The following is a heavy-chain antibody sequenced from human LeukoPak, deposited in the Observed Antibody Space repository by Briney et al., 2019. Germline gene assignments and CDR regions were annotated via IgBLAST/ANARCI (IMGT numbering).Heavy chain of an antibody. D-gene: IGHD6-19*01. V-gene: IGHV3-53*01. Sequence: GGSLRLYCAASGFTVSSNYMSWVRQAPGKGLEWVSVIYSGGSTYYADSVKGRFTISRDNSKNTLYLQMNSLRAEDTAVYYCARAGRIAVAGYYYYGMDVWGKGTTVTVSS. CDR1: GFTVSSNY. CDR2: IYSGGST. CDR3: ARAGRIAVAGYYYYGMDV. J-gene: IGHJ6*04.